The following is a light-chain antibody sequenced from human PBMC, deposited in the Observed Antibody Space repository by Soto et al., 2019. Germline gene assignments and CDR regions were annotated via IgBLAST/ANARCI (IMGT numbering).Light chain of an antibody. CDR2: KAS. CDR1: QNINRW. J-gene: IGKJ4*01. V-gene: IGKV1-5*03. Sequence: DIQMTQSPSTLSASVGDRVTITCRASQNINRWLAWYQQRPGKAPNLLIHKASTLEAGVPSRFRGSASGTEFTLTISSLQPDDFAAYFCLQYNVYPLTFGGGTKVEIK. CDR3: LQYNVYPLT.